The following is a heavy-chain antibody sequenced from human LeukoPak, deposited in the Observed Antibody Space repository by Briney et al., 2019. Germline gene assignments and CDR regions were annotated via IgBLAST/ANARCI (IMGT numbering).Heavy chain of an antibody. J-gene: IGHJ4*02. D-gene: IGHD3-22*01. Sequence: SVKVSCKASGGTFSSYAISWVRQAPGQGLEWMGGIIPIFGTANYAQKFQGRVTITADESTSTAYMELSRLRSEDPAVYYCARREYYDSSRPFDYWGQGTLVTVSS. CDR1: GGTFSSYA. CDR3: ARREYYDSSRPFDY. V-gene: IGHV1-69*13. CDR2: IIPIFGTA.